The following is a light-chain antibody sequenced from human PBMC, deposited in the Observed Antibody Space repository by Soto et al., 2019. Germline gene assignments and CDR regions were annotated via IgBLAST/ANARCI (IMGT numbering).Light chain of an antibody. CDR2: AAS. CDR3: QQSYSTPLT. Sequence: DIQMTQSPSSLSASVGDRVTITCRASQSISSYLNWYQQKPGKAPKLLIYAASSLQSGVPSRFSGSGSGTVFTLTISSLQPEDFATYNCQQSYSTPLTSGGGTKVEIK. CDR1: QSISSY. J-gene: IGKJ4*01. V-gene: IGKV1-39*01.